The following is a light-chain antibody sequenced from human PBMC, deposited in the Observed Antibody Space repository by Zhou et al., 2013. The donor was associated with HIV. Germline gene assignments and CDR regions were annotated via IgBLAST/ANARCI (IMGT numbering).Light chain of an antibody. J-gene: IGKJ5*01. CDR3: QQRSNWPPT. CDR2: DAS. CDR1: QSVSSY. V-gene: IGKV3-11*01. Sequence: EIVLTQSPATLSLSPGERAILSCRASQSVSSYLAWYQQKPGQAPRLFIYDASNRATGIPARFSGSGSGTDFTLTISSLEPEDFAVYYCQQRSNWPPTFGQGTRL.